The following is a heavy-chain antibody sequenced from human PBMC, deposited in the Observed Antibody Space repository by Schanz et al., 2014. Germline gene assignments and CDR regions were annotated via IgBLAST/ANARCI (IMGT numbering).Heavy chain of an antibody. D-gene: IGHD2-2*01. V-gene: IGHV4-4*02. CDR2: IIHDGRT. Sequence: QVQLQESGPGLVKPSGTLSLTCAVSGVSISSTNWWHWVRQSPGKGLEWLGEIIHDGRTNYNPALGRRVTRSLERSENQFSLELTSVPAADTALYFCARVKQGCSDTSCVLDPWGQGTLVTVSS. J-gene: IGHJ5*02. CDR3: ARVKQGCSDTSCVLDP. CDR1: GVSISSTNW.